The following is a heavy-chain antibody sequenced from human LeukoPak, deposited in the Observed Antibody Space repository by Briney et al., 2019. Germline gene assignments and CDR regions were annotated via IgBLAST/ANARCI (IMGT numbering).Heavy chain of an antibody. CDR2: ISGSGEST. J-gene: IGHJ4*02. Sequence: PGGYLRLSCAASGFAFSNFDMSWVRQAPGKGLEWVSAISGSGESTFYAESVKGRFTISRDSSKNTLYLQMNGLRGEDTAIYYCAKRGSYFGGFDYWGQGTLLTVPS. CDR3: AKRGSYFGGFDY. D-gene: IGHD3-10*01. V-gene: IGHV3-23*01. CDR1: GFAFSNFD.